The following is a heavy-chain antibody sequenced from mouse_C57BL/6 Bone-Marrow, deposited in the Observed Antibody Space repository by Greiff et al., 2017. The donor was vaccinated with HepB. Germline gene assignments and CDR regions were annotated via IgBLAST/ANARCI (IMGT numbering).Heavy chain of an antibody. V-gene: IGHV1-76*01. CDR2: IYPGSGNT. J-gene: IGHJ4*01. CDR1: GYTFTDYY. D-gene: IGHD2-4*01. Sequence: VKLMESGAELVRPGASVKLSCKASGYTFTDYYINWVKQRPGQGLEWIARIYPGSGNTYYNEKFKGKATLTAEKSSSTAYMQLSSLTSEDSAVYFCARRIYYDYDGGMDYWGQGTSVTVSS. CDR3: ARRIYYDYDGGMDY.